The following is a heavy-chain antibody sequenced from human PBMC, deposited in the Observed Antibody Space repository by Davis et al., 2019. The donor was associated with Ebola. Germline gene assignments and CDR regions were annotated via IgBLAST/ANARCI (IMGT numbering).Heavy chain of an antibody. V-gene: IGHV4-34*01. CDR3: ARGHSSSWGYYYYGMDV. CDR2: INHSGST. J-gene: IGHJ6*02. D-gene: IGHD6-13*01. Sequence: SETLSLTCAVSGWSFSGYYLRWIRQPPGKGLEWVGEINHSGSTNYNPSLKSRVTISVDTSKNQFSLKLSSVTAADTAVYYCARGHSSSWGYYYYGMDVWGQGTTVTVSS. CDR1: GWSFSGYY.